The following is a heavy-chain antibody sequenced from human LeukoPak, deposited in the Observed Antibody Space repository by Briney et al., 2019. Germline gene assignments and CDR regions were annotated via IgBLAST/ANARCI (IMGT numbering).Heavy chain of an antibody. CDR3: AREAEEHWFDP. J-gene: IGHJ5*02. D-gene: IGHD1-26*01. CDR2: ISTTGST. CDR1: GAPISDYY. Sequence: SDTLSLTCTVSGAPISDYYWSWIRQSAGKGLEWIGRISTTGSTYYNPSFQSRVTMSADPSKTLFFLRLRSVTAADTAVYYCAREAEEHWFDPWGQGTLVTVSS. V-gene: IGHV4-4*07.